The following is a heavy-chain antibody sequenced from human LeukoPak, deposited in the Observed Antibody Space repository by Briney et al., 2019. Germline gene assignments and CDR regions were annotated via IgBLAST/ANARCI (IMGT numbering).Heavy chain of an antibody. CDR2: IYYSGST. Sequence: PSETLSLTCTVSGDSISSSSSYWGWIRQPPGKGLEWIGSIYYSGSTYYNTSLKSRVTISVDTSKNQFSLKLSSVTAADTAVYYCARVKGRYSGSYYAPRGAFDIWGQGTMVTVSS. D-gene: IGHD1-26*01. V-gene: IGHV4-39*07. J-gene: IGHJ3*02. CDR1: GDSISSSSSY. CDR3: ARVKGRYSGSYYAPRGAFDI.